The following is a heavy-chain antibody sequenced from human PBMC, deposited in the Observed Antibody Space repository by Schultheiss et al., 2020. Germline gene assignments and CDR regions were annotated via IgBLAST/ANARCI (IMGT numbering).Heavy chain of an antibody. V-gene: IGHV1-2*02. J-gene: IGHJ4*02. CDR3: ARAYYYGSETYLGGY. D-gene: IGHD3-10*01. CDR1: GYTFTGYY. CDR2: INPNSGAT. Sequence: ASVKVSCKTSGYTFTGYYIHWVRQAPGQGLEWMGWINPNSGATNYAQQFQGRVTMTKDTSISTAYMELSGLRFDDTAVFYCARAYYYGSETYLGGYWGQGTQVTVSS.